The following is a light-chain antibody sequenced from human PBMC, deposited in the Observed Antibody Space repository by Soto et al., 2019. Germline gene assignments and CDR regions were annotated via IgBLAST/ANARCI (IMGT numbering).Light chain of an antibody. J-gene: IGKJ4*01. CDR3: QQRSNWPPFT. CDR2: DAS. V-gene: IGKV3-11*01. CDR1: QSVSSY. Sequence: EIVLTQSPATLSLSPGERATLSCRASQSVSSYLAWYQQKPGQAPRLLIYDASNRATGILARFSGSGSGTDFTLTISSLEPEDFAVYYCQQRSNWPPFTFGGGTKVEIK.